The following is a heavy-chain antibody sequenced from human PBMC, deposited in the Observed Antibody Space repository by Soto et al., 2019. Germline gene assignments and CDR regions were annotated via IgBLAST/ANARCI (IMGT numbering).Heavy chain of an antibody. CDR1: GYSFSNTW. J-gene: IGHJ6*02. CDR3: AKEGGSAYYGMDV. CDR2: IYPGNSEN. V-gene: IGHV5-51*03. Sequence: EVQLVQSGAEVKEPGESLKISCKGSGYSFSNTWINWVRQMPGKGLEWMGIIYPGNSENRYSPSFQGQVTISADKSINPAYLQWSSLKASDTATYYCAKEGGSAYYGMDVWGQGTTVTVSS. D-gene: IGHD2-15*01.